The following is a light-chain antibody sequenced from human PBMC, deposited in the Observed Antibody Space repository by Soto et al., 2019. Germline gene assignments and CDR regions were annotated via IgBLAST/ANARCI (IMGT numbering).Light chain of an antibody. CDR1: SSDVGTYNL. J-gene: IGLJ1*01. CDR2: EGS. V-gene: IGLV2-23*01. Sequence: QSVLTQPASVSGSPGQSITISCTGTSSDVGTYNLVSWYEQHPGKAPKLMIYEGSKRPSGVSNRFSGSKSGNTASLTISGLQAEDEAYYYCCSYARGSTYVFGTGTKVTVL. CDR3: CSYARGSTYV.